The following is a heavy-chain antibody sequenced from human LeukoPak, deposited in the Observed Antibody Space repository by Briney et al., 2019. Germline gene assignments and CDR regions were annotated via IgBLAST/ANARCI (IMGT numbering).Heavy chain of an antibody. Sequence: GGSLRLSCAASGFTFSNAWMSWVRQAPGKGLEWVASIKQDGSEKYYVDSVKGRFTISRDNAKNSLYLQMNSLRAEDTAVYYCARGPFDILTGYYHFYYYYYMDVWGKGTTVTISS. V-gene: IGHV3-7*01. CDR2: IKQDGSEK. J-gene: IGHJ6*03. CDR3: ARGPFDILTGYYHFYYYYYMDV. D-gene: IGHD3-9*01. CDR1: GFTFSNAW.